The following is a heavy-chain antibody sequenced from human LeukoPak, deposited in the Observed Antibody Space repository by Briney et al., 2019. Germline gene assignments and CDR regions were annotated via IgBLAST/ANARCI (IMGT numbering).Heavy chain of an antibody. CDR1: GDRVSSNSAV. V-gene: IGHV6-1*01. Sequence: SETLSLTRAISGDRVSSNSAVWNWIRQSPSRGLEWLGRTYYRSSWNNDYAVSVKSRISINPDTSKNQFSLQLNSVTPEDTAVYYCARGGGQGFDYWGQGTLVTVSS. CDR2: TYYRSSWNN. CDR3: ARGGGQGFDY. J-gene: IGHJ4*02.